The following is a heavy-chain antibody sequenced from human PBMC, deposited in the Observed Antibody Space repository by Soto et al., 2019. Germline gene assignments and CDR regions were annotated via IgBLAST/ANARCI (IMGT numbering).Heavy chain of an antibody. CDR1: GFTFSSYA. Sequence: QVQLVESGGGVVQPGRSLRLSCAASGFTFSSYAMHWVRQAPGKGLEWVAVISYDGSNKYYADSVKGRFTISRDNSKNTLYLQMNSLRAEDTAVYYCAREVRGAILDYWGQGTLVTVSS. V-gene: IGHV3-30-3*01. J-gene: IGHJ4*02. D-gene: IGHD3-10*01. CDR3: AREVRGAILDY. CDR2: ISYDGSNK.